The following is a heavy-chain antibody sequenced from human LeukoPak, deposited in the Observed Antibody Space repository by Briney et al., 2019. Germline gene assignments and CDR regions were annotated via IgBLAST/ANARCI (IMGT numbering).Heavy chain of an antibody. V-gene: IGHV4-34*01. Sequence: PSETLSLTCAVYGXSFSSYYFSWIRQPPGKGLEWIGEINHIGNTNYNPSLKSRVTISVDTSKNQFSLKLSSVTAADTAVYYCATGQTYVDVWGQGTTVTVSS. CDR2: INHIGNT. D-gene: IGHD3-16*01. CDR3: ATGQTYVDV. J-gene: IGHJ6*02. CDR1: GXSFSSYY.